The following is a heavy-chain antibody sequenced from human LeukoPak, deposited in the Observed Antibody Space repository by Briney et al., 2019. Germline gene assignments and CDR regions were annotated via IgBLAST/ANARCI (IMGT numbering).Heavy chain of an antibody. CDR1: GFTFSSYW. D-gene: IGHD6-13*01. CDR3: AREDLIAAPGNFDY. Sequence: GGSLRLSCAAPGFTFSSYWMHWVRQAPGKGLVWVSRINSDGSSTSYADSVKGRFTISRDNAKNTLYLQMNSLRAEDTAVYYCAREDLIAAPGNFDYWGQGTLVTVSS. V-gene: IGHV3-74*01. CDR2: INSDGSST. J-gene: IGHJ4*02.